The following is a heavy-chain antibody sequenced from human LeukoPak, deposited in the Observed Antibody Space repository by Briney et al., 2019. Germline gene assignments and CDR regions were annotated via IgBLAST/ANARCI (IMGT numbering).Heavy chain of an antibody. CDR1: GGSISSYY. J-gene: IGHJ3*02. V-gene: IGHV4-4*07. CDR3: ARDNLPAGINDAFDI. Sequence: SETLSLTCTLSGGSISSYYWNWIRQPAGKRLEWIGRIYASGSTNYNPSLVSRVALSIDTSRNQFSLRLSSVTAADTAVYYCARDNLPAGINDAFDIWGQGTRVTVSS. CDR2: IYASGST. D-gene: IGHD6-13*01.